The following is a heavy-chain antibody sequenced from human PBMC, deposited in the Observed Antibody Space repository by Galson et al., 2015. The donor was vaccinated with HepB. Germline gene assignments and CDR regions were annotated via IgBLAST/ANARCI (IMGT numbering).Heavy chain of an antibody. CDR2: INPGGTNV. D-gene: IGHD2-8*02. Sequence: SLRLSCAASGFTFGIYWMHWVRQPPGGGLVWVSHINPGGTNVRYADSVKGRFTISRDNAKNTLYLQMNSLRDEDTAVYYCLHDTDGPDYWGQGTMVTVSS. J-gene: IGHJ4*02. CDR3: LHDTDGPDY. CDR1: GFTFGIYW. V-gene: IGHV3-74*01.